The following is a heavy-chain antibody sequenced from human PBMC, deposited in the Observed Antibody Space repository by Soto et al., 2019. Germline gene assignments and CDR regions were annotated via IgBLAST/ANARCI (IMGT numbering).Heavy chain of an antibody. D-gene: IGHD6-6*01. CDR1: GFTFSSYA. CDR3: ARDKVAARPNYYYGMDV. V-gene: IGHV3-30-3*01. Sequence: GGSLRLSCAACGFTFSSYAMHWVRQAPGKGLEWVAVISYDGSNKYYADSVKGRFTISRDNSKNTLYLQMNSLRAEDTAVYYCARDKVAARPNYYYGMDVWGQGTTVTVSS. CDR2: ISYDGSNK. J-gene: IGHJ6*02.